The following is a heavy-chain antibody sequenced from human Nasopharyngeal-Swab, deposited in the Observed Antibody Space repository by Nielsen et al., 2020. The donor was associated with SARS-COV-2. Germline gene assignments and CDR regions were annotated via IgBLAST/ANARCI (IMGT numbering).Heavy chain of an antibody. V-gene: IGHV3-7*01. CDR2: IKQDGSEK. D-gene: IGHD5-12*01. CDR3: ATRGYSGYDSA. J-gene: IGHJ3*01. Sequence: GESLKISCAASGFTFSSYWMSWVRQAPGKGLEWVANIKQDGSEKYYVDSVKGRFTISRDNAKNSLYLQMNSLRAEDTAVYYCATRGYSGYDSAWGQGTMVTASS. CDR1: GFTFSSYW.